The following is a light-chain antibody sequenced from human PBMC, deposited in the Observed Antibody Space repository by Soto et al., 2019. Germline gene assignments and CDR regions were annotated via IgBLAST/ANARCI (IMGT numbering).Light chain of an antibody. Sequence: EIVMTQSPATLSVSPGEGATLSCKASQNVYNNLAWYQQRPGQPPRLLIYDASTRATGISARFSGSGYGTECTLTISSLQSEDFAVYFCQQCRNWSLTFGGGTKVEIK. V-gene: IGKV3-15*01. CDR3: QQCRNWSLT. J-gene: IGKJ4*01. CDR1: QNVYNN. CDR2: DAS.